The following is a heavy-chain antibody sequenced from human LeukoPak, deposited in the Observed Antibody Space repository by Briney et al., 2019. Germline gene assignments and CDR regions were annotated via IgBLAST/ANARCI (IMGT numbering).Heavy chain of an antibody. Sequence: PSETLTFTCTVSGGSISIGGYYWSWIRQHPGKGLEWIGYIFYNGNTYYNPSLKSRLTISGDTSENQFSLKLSSATAADTAVYYCVRNFDNYNAFDIWGQGTMVTVSS. V-gene: IGHV4-31*03. CDR1: GGSISIGGYY. CDR3: VRNFDNYNAFDI. D-gene: IGHD3-22*01. J-gene: IGHJ3*02. CDR2: IFYNGNT.